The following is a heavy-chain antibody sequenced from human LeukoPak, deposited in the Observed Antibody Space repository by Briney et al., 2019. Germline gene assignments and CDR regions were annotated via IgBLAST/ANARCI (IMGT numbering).Heavy chain of an antibody. CDR3: ARRGSGSGSYRLRGFDY. D-gene: IGHD3-10*01. Sequence: GSLRLSCVASGFTFSNAWMSWVRQPPGKGLEWIGEINHSGSTNYNPSLKSRVTISVDTSKNQFSLKLSSVTAADTAVYYCARRGSGSGSYRLRGFDYWGQGTLVTVSS. CDR2: INHSGST. V-gene: IGHV4-34*01. J-gene: IGHJ4*02. CDR1: GFTFSNAW.